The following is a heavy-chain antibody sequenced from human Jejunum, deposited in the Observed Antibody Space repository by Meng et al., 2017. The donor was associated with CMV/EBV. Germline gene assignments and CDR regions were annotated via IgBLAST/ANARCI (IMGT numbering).Heavy chain of an antibody. Sequence: ASGITVRNSYMNWVRQAPGKGLEWVSVIYASGSIFYADSVKGRFTVSRDISQNMVFLQMNSLRVDDTARYYCARPSIPSYYYGMDVWGQGTTVTVSS. CDR2: IYASGSI. CDR3: ARPSIPSYYYGMDV. D-gene: IGHD2-21*01. CDR1: GITVRNSY. V-gene: IGHV3-53*01. J-gene: IGHJ6*02.